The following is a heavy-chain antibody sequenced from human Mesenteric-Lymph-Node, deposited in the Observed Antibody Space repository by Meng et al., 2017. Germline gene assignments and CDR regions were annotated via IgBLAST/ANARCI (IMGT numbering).Heavy chain of an antibody. J-gene: IGHJ4*02. CDR3: AWSGNFWGKFAS. Sequence: GGSLRLSCVASGFTFSAFEMNWVRQAPGKGLEWVGRIKGGRGAGPTDYSTTEKDRFTISRDNSKNTLYLQMDSLKIDDTAVYYCAWSGNFWGKFASWGQGTLVTVSS. CDR1: GFTFSAFE. CDR2: IKGGRGAGPT. D-gene: IGHD3-3*01. V-gene: IGHV3-15*05.